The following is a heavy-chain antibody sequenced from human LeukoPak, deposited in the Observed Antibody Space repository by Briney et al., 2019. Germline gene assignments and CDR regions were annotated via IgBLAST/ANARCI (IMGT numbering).Heavy chain of an antibody. CDR1: GYTFTSYD. V-gene: IGHV1-8*01. D-gene: IGHD3-22*01. J-gene: IGHJ3*02. CDR2: MNPNSGNT. Sequence: ASVKVSCKASGYTFTSYDINWVRQATGQGLEWMGWMNPNSGNTGYAQKFQGRVTMTRNTSISTAYMELSSLRYEDTAVYYCATRRYSSGYYYQRAFDIWGQGTMVTVSS. CDR3: ATRRYSSGYYYQRAFDI.